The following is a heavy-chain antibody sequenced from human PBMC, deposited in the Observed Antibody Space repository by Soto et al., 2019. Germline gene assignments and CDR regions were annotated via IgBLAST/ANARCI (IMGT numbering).Heavy chain of an antibody. J-gene: IGHJ4*02. CDR1: GGTFSSYT. CDR2: IIPILGIA. D-gene: IGHD4-17*01. Sequence: QVQLVQSGAEVKKPGSSVKVSCKASGGTFSSYTISWVRQAPGQGLEWMGRIIPILGIANYAQKFQGRVTITADKSTSTAYMELSSLRSEDTAVYYCARDPTDYGAFDYWGQGTLVTVSS. V-gene: IGHV1-69*08. CDR3: ARDPTDYGAFDY.